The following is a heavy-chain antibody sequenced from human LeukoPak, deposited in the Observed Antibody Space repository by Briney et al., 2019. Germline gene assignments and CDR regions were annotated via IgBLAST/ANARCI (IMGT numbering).Heavy chain of an antibody. V-gene: IGHV3-23*01. J-gene: IGHJ4*02. D-gene: IGHD3-10*01. CDR3: AKDRVTGLGYYGSGSPRY. CDR1: GFTFSSYA. CDR2: ISGSGGST. Sequence: GGSLRLSCAASGFTFSSYAMSWVRQAPGKGLEWVSAISGSGGSTYYADSVKGRFTISRDNSKNTLYLQMNSLRAEDTAVYYCAKDRVTGLGYYGSGSPRYWGQGTLVTVSS.